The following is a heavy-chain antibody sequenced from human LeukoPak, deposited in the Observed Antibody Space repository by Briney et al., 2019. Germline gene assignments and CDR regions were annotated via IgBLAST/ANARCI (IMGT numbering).Heavy chain of an antibody. CDR2: ISGDGGTT. V-gene: IGHV3-43*02. Sequence: GGSLRLSCAASGFNFDEYAMYWVRQAPGQGLEWVSLISGDGGTTSYADSVKGRFTISRDNSENSLNLQMKSLRSEDTALYYCAKARRSGTHYSDFDFWGQGTLVTVCS. CDR3: AKARRSGTHYSDFDF. CDR1: GFNFDEYA. J-gene: IGHJ4*02. D-gene: IGHD1-26*01.